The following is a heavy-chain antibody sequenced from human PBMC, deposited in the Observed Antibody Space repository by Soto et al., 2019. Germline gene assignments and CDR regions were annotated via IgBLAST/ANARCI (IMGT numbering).Heavy chain of an antibody. CDR2: IISSGGST. CDR3: AKAEGSSYGTEYSQH. V-gene: IGHV3-23*01. Sequence: EVQLLESGGGLVQPGGSLRLSCAASGFTFSTYAMNWVRQAPGKGLEWVSLIISSGGSTYYADSVKGRFTISSDNSKNTLYLQMHSLRADDTAVYYCAKAEGSSYGTEYSQHWGQGTLVTVSS. CDR1: GFTFSTYA. J-gene: IGHJ1*01. D-gene: IGHD6-13*01.